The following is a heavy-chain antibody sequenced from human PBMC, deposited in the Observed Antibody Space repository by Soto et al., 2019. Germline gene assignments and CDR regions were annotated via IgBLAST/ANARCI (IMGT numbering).Heavy chain of an antibody. CDR2: INHSGST. CDR1: GGSFSGYY. Sequence: PSETLSLTCAVYGGSFSGYYWSWIRQPPGKGLEWIGEINHSGSTNYNPSLKSRVTMSVDTSKNQFSLKLSSVTAADTAVYYCAIGSYYYDSSGYYHYWGQGTLVTVSS. V-gene: IGHV4-34*01. J-gene: IGHJ4*02. CDR3: AIGSYYYDSSGYYHY. D-gene: IGHD3-22*01.